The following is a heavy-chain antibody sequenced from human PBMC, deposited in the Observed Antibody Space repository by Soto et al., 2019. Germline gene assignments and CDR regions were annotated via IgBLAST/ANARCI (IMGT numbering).Heavy chain of an antibody. J-gene: IGHJ4*02. V-gene: IGHV3-23*01. CDR1: GFTFNNYA. Sequence: GGSLRLSCAASGFTFNNYAMTWVRQAPGKGLEWVSAISGGGDTTSYADSVKGRFTVSRGGSKNTLYLQMSSLRAEDTALYYCAKGRGGSGSLTPRVDFWGQGTLVTVSS. CDR3: AKGRGGSGSLTPRVDF. D-gene: IGHD3-10*01. CDR2: ISGGGDTT.